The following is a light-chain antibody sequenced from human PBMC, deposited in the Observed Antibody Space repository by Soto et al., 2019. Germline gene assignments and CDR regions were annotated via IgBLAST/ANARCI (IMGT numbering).Light chain of an antibody. J-gene: IGLJ1*01. CDR3: SSYTIFTTV. CDR2: EVG. CDR1: SSDLGGSKY. V-gene: IGLV2-14*03. Sequence: QSVLTQPASVSGSPGQSITISCTGTSSDLGGSKYVSWYQQHPGKAPRLVIYEVGNRPSGVSNRFSGSKSGNTASLTISGLQAEDEADYYCSSYTIFTTVFGTGTKLTVL.